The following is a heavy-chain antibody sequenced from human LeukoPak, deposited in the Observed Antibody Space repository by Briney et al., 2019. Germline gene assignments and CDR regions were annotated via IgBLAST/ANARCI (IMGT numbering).Heavy chain of an antibody. CDR2: ISSRTTPI. V-gene: IGHV3-48*01. D-gene: IGHD2-8*01. CDR3: AKPQEPLGVLMVYATIGHQQLGGDAFDI. Sequence: GGSLRLSCAASGFTFSSYSMTWVRQAPGKGLEWVSYISSRTTPIYYADSVKGRFTISRDNSKNTLYLQMNSLRAEDTAVYYCAKPQEPLGVLMVYATIGHQQLGGDAFDIWGQGTMVTVSS. J-gene: IGHJ3*02. CDR1: GFTFSSYS.